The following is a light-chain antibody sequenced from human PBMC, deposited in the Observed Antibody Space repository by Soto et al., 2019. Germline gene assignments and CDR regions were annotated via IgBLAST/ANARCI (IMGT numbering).Light chain of an antibody. CDR2: DAS. CDR3: QQYYNPPGFIT. V-gene: IGKV1-33*01. Sequence: DIQMTQSPSALSASVGDRVTITCQASQDIKKYLNWYQQNPGEAPKILISDASNLETGVPSRFSGSGSGTDFSFTISRLQPEDIATYYCQQYYNPPGFITSGTENKVDVK. CDR1: QDIKKY. J-gene: IGKJ3*01.